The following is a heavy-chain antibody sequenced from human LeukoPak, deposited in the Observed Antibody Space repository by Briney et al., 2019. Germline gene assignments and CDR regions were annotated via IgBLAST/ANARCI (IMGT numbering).Heavy chain of an antibody. CDR1: GFTFDDYA. D-gene: IGHD1-7*01. V-gene: IGHV3-43*02. J-gene: IGHJ4*02. CDR3: AKVKGRGYNWNYYFDY. Sequence: GGSLRLSCAASGFTFDDYAMHWVRQAPGKGLEWVSLISGDGGSTYYADSVKGRFTISRDNSKNSLYLQMNSLRTEDTAVYYCAKVKGRGYNWNYYFDYWGQGTLVTVSS. CDR2: ISGDGGST.